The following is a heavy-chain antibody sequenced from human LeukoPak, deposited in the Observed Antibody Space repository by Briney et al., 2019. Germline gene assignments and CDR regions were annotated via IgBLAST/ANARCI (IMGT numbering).Heavy chain of an antibody. Sequence: SETLSLTCTVSGDSISSNTYYWGWIRQPPGKGLEWIGSAYYSGSTYYNPSLESRVTISVDTSKNQFSLKLSSVTAADTAVYYCARHTGGWSPFDYWGQGTLVTVSS. J-gene: IGHJ4*02. CDR1: GDSISSNTYY. D-gene: IGHD6-19*01. V-gene: IGHV4-39*01. CDR2: AYYSGST. CDR3: ARHTGGWSPFDY.